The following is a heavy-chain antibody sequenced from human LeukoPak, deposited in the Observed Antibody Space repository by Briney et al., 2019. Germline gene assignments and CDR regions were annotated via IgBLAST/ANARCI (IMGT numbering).Heavy chain of an antibody. J-gene: IGHJ3*02. Sequence: SQTLSLTCAIFGDSVSSNYAAWNWIPQSPSRGLEWLGRTYYRSKWFNDYALSVKSRITINPDTSKNQFSLHLHSVTPEDSAVYYCARGTSGYDLRTFDIWGQGTMVTVSS. V-gene: IGHV6-1*01. CDR1: GDSVSSNYAA. CDR2: TYYRSKWFN. D-gene: IGHD5-12*01. CDR3: ARGTSGYDLRTFDI.